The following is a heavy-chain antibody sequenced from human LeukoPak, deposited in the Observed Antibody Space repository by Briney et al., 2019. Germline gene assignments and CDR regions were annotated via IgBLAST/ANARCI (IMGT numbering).Heavy chain of an antibody. V-gene: IGHV1-2*02. CDR2: INPNSGGT. CDR1: GYTFTGYY. Sequence: ASVKVSCKASGYTFTGYYMHWVRQAPGQGLEWMGWINPNSGGTNYAQKFQGRATMTRDTSISTAYMELSRLRSDDTAVYYCARDLSSGWIYYYYGMDVWGQGTTVTVSS. J-gene: IGHJ6*02. CDR3: ARDLSSGWIYYYYGMDV. D-gene: IGHD6-25*01.